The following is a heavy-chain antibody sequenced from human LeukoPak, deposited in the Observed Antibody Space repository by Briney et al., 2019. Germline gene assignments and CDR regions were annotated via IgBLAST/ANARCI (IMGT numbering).Heavy chain of an antibody. CDR3: ARLGHKYSSSYNWFDP. CDR2: INHSGST. CDR1: GGSFSGYY. J-gene: IGHJ5*02. D-gene: IGHD6-6*01. V-gene: IGHV4-34*01. Sequence: PSETLSLTCAVYGGSFSGYYWSWIRQPPGKGLEWIGEINHSGSTNYNPSLKSRVTISVDTSKNQFSPKLSSVTAADTAVYYCARLGHKYSSSYNWFDPWGQGTLVTVSS.